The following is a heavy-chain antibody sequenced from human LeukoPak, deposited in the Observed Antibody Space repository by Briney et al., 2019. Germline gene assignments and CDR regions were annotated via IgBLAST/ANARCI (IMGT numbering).Heavy chain of an antibody. J-gene: IGHJ2*01. Sequence: AETLSLTWTVSGGSISNYYWNWVRQPPGKGLEWIGYIYYTGSTNYNPSLKSRVTISVDTSKNQFSLKLSSVTAADTAVYYCASYSSSWYTWYFDLWGRGTLVTVSS. CDR2: IYYTGST. V-gene: IGHV4-59*01. CDR1: GGSISNYY. CDR3: ASYSSSWYTWYFDL. D-gene: IGHD6-13*01.